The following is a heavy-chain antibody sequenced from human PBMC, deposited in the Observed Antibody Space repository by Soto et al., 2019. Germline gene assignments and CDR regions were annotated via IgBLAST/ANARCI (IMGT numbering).Heavy chain of an antibody. CDR3: AKASAIYYYDSSGYYHYYYYGMDV. V-gene: IGHV3-23*01. J-gene: IGHJ6*02. CDR2: ISGSGGST. Sequence: TGGSLRLSCAASGFTFSSYAMSWVRQAPGKGLEWVSAISGSGGSTYYADSVKGRFTISRDNSKNTLYLQMNSLRAEDTAVYYCAKASAIYYYDSSGYYHYYYYGMDVWGQGTTVTVSS. CDR1: GFTFSSYA. D-gene: IGHD3-22*01.